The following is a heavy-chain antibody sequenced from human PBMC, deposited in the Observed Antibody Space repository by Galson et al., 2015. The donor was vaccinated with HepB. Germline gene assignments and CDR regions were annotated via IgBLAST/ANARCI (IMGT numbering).Heavy chain of an antibody. Sequence: SLRLSCAASGFTFSSYGMHWVRQAPGKGLEWVAVISYDGSNKYYADSVKGRFTISRDNSKNTLYLQMNSLRAEDTAVYYCAKQTDYSNYLDYWGQGTLVTVSS. J-gene: IGHJ4*02. CDR1: GFTFSSYG. CDR3: AKQTDYSNYLDY. CDR2: ISYDGSNK. D-gene: IGHD4-11*01. V-gene: IGHV3-30*18.